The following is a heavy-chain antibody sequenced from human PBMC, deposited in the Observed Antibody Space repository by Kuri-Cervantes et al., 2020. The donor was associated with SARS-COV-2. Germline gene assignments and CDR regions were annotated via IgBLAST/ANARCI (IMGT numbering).Heavy chain of an antibody. CDR3: AKALSPAMIYDAFDI. CDR2: ISWNSGSI. V-gene: IGHV3-9*03. CDR1: GFTFDDYA. D-gene: IGHD3-10*01. Sequence: GGSLRLSCAASGFTFDDYAMHWVRQAPGKGLEWVSGISWNSGSIGYADSVKGRFTISRDNAKNSLYLQMNSLRAEDMALYYCAKALSPAMIYDAFDIWGQGTMVTVSS. J-gene: IGHJ3*02.